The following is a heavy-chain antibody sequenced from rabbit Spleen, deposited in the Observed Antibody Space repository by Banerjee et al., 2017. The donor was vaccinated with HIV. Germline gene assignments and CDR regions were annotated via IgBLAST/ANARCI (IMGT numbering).Heavy chain of an antibody. CDR2: IYAGSGST. Sequence: QQQLEESGGGLVQPEGSLTLTCQASGFTISSYWMCWVRQAPGKGLEWIGCIYAGSGSTYYASWAKGRVTITKTSSTRVTLQMTSLTAADTATYFCARNYGDGAWIFDLWGPGTLVTVS. J-gene: IGHJ4*01. D-gene: IGHD2-1*01. CDR3: ARNYGDGAWIFDL. CDR1: GFTISSYW. V-gene: IGHV1S45*01.